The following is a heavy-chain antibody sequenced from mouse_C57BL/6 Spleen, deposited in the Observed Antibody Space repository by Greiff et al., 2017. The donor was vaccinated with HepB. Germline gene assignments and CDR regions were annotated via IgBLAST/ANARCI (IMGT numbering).Heavy chain of an antibody. CDR3: ARDGGLWHYFDY. V-gene: IGHV3-6*01. J-gene: IGHJ2*01. CDR2: ISYDGSN. D-gene: IGHD1-1*02. Sequence: EVKLVESGPGLVKPSQSLSLTCSVTGYSITSGYYWNWIRQFPGNKLEWMGYISYDGSNNYNPSLKNRISITRDTSKNQFFLKLNSVTTEDTATYYCARDGGLWHYFDYWGQGTTLTVSS. CDR1: GYSITSGYY.